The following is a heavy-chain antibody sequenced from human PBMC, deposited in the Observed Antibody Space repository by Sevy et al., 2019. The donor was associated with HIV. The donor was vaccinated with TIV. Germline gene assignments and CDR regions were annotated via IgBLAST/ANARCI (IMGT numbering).Heavy chain of an antibody. CDR1: GYTFTGYY. V-gene: IGHV1-2*02. CDR3: ARLGYSSSWYPL. CDR2: INPNSGGT. D-gene: IGHD6-13*01. J-gene: IGHJ4*02. Sequence: ASVKVSCKASGYTFTGYYMHWVRQAPGQGLEWMGWINPNSGGTNYAQKFQGRVTMTRETSISTAYMELSRLRSDDKAVYYCARLGYSSSWYPLWGQGTLVTVSS.